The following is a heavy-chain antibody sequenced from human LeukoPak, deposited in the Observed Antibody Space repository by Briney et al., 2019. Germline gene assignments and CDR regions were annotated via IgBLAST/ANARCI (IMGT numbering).Heavy chain of an antibody. D-gene: IGHD3-22*01. V-gene: IGHV3-53*01. CDR2: IYSGGST. CDR1: GFTVSSNY. J-gene: IGHJ4*02. Sequence: GGSLRLSCAASGFTVSSNYMSWVRQAPGKGLEWVSVIYSGGSTYYADSVKGRFTISRDNSKNTLYLQMNSLRAEDTAVYYCAKDRYDSSGYGFDYWGQGTLVTVSS. CDR3: AKDRYDSSGYGFDY.